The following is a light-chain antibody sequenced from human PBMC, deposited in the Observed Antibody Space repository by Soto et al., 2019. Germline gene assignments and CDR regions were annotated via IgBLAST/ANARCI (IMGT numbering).Light chain of an antibody. CDR2: KAY. V-gene: IGKV1-5*03. Sequence: DIQMTQSPSTLSGSVGDRVTITCRSSQTFSSWLAWYQQKPGKAPKLLIYKAYTLNSGVRSRFSGSPSATESTITLSSLQPDDFAIYYCQHRSNWPLPFGGGPKVDIK. J-gene: IGKJ4*01. CDR3: QHRSNWPLP. CDR1: QTFSSW.